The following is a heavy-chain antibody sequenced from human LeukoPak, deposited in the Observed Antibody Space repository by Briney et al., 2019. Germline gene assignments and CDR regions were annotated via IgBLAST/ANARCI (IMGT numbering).Heavy chain of an antibody. D-gene: IGHD2-15*01. Sequence: GGSLRLSCAASGFTFSSYGMHWVRQAPGKGLEWVAFIRYDGSNKYYADSVKGRFTISRDNSKNTLYLQMNSLRAEDTAVYYCARDLGRVVVAATPFDPWGQGTLVTVSS. J-gene: IGHJ5*02. CDR3: ARDLGRVVVAATPFDP. CDR1: GFTFSSYG. V-gene: IGHV3-30*02. CDR2: IRYDGSNK.